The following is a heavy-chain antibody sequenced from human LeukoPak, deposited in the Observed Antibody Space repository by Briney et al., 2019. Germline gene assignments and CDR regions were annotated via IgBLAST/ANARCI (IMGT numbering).Heavy chain of an antibody. CDR1: GFTFSTYA. CDR2: ISSSSVDT. V-gene: IGHV3-23*01. D-gene: IGHD3-10*01. Sequence: GGTLRLSCAASGFTFSTYAMSWVREAPGKGLEWTSGISSSSVDTHYAESVKGRFRVSRDNSKTTLYLQTNSLRAEDTAVYYCASGTYRLGDYWGQGVLVAVSS. CDR3: ASGTYRLGDY. J-gene: IGHJ4*02.